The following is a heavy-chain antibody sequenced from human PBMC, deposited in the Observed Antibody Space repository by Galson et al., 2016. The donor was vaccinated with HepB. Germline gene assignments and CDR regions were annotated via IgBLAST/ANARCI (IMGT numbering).Heavy chain of an antibody. CDR2: ISGSSDKI. CDR1: GFTFNNYA. CDR3: ARGDGTNWDFDY. D-gene: IGHD7-27*01. J-gene: IGHJ4*02. V-gene: IGHV3-48*04. Sequence: SLRLSCAASGFTFNNYAMNWVRQAPGKGLEWLAYISGSSDKIYYGDSVKGRFTISRDNARNLLFLQMDGLRAEDTAVYFCARGDGTNWDFDYWGQGTLVTVSS.